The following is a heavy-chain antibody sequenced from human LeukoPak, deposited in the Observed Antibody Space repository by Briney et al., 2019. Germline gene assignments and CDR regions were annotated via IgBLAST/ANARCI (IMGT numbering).Heavy chain of an antibody. V-gene: IGHV4-4*07. CDR2: FYTSGST. CDR1: GASISNYY. CDR3: ARGTTPTTLNWDWFDP. J-gene: IGHJ5*02. Sequence: SETLSPTCTVSGASISNYYWSWIRQPAGKGLQWIGRFYTSGSTNYNPSLESRVTISVDKSRNQFSLNLTSVTAADTAVYYCARGTTPTTLNWDWFDPLGQGTLVTVSS. D-gene: IGHD1-14*01.